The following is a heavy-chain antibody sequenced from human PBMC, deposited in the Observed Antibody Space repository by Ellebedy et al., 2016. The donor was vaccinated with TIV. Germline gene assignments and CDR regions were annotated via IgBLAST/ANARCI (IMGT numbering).Heavy chain of an antibody. CDR3: TRGARTFLWSDY. CDR2: IFYSGST. V-gene: IGHV4-61*01. Sequence: SETLSLTCTVSGGSVSSGSYYWSWIRQPPGKGLEWIGYIFYSGSTYYNPSLKSRVTISVDTSKNQFSLKLNSVTAADTAVYFCTRGARTFLWSDYWGQGTLVTVSS. D-gene: IGHD2/OR15-2a*01. CDR1: GGSVSSGSYY. J-gene: IGHJ4*02.